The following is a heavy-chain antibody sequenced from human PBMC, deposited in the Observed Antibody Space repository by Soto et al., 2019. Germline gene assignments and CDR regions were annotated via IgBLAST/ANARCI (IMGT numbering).Heavy chain of an antibody. Sequence: EVQLVESGGGLVQPGGSLRLYCAASGLTVSSNYMSWVRQAPGKGLEWVSLIYSGASTYYADSVRGRFTISRDNSKNTLYLQMSSLRAEDTAVYYCARDFYYYGSGTTGGYFDYWGQGTRVTVSS. CDR3: ARDFYYYGSGTTGGYFDY. J-gene: IGHJ4*02. CDR1: GLTVSSNY. CDR2: IYSGAST. V-gene: IGHV3-66*01. D-gene: IGHD3-10*01.